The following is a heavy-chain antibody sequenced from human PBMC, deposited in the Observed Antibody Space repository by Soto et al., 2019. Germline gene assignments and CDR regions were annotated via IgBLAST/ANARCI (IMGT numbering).Heavy chain of an antibody. D-gene: IGHD2-8*02. CDR1: GASIGSGGW. CDR3: ARHEGWTGPDQ. V-gene: IGHV4-4*02. CDR2: IFHDGNT. J-gene: IGHJ5*02. Sequence: QVHLQESGPGLVKPSETLSLTCAVSGASIGSGGWWSWVRQPPGKGLEGIAEIFHDGNTNYSPSLKSRVTISVDKSQNQFSLNVYSVTAADAAVYYCARHEGWTGPDQWGQGTLVTVSS.